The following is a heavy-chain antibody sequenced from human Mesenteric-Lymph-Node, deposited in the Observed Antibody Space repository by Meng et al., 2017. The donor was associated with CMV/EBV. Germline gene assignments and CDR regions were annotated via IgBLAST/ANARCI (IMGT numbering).Heavy chain of an antibody. Sequence: GESLKISCEGSGYDFSSNWIAWVRQMPGKGLEWMGIIYPGDSDTRYSPPFQGQVTISADKSTNTAYLQWSSLKASDSGMYYCARLDLVVIPATVGGSFEYWGQGTLVTVSS. D-gene: IGHD2-2*01. CDR1: GYDFSSNW. V-gene: IGHV5-51*01. CDR3: ARLDLVVIPATVGGSFEY. CDR2: IYPGDSDT. J-gene: IGHJ4*02.